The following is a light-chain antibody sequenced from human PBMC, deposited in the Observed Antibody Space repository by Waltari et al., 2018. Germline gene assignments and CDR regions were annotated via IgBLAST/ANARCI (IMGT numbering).Light chain of an antibody. J-gene: IGKJ1*01. Sequence: EIVLTQSPGTLSLSPGERATLSVRASQIVSSDSLVWYHHRTGQAPRRLIYGASKRAPGIPDRFSGSGSGTDFTLTISRLEPEDFAVYYCQQYDVSPWAFGQGTKVEFK. CDR2: GAS. V-gene: IGKV3-20*01. CDR1: QIVSSDS. CDR3: QQYDVSPWA.